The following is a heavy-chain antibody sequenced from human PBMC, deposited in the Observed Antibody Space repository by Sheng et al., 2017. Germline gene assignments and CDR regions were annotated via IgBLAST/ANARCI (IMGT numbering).Heavy chain of an antibody. D-gene: IGHD6-19*01. V-gene: IGHV3-66*01. J-gene: IGHJ3*02. CDR3: ARDSPSSGWYEEADAFDI. Sequence: EVQLVESGGGLVQPGGPVRLSCAASGFTVSSNYMSWVRQAPGKGLEWVSVIYSGGSTYYADSVKGRFTISRDNSKNTLYLQMNSLRAEDTAVYYCARDSPSSGWYEEADAFDIWGQGTMVTVSS. CDR1: GFTVSSNY. CDR2: IYSGGST.